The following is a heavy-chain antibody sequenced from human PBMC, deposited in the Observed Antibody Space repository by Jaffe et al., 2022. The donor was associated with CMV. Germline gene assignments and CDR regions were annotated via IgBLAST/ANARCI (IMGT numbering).Heavy chain of an antibody. V-gene: IGHV1-69*01. CDR3: ARDNEGPYNSGSRRRGGIDV. Sequence: QVQLVQSGAEVKKPGSSVKVSCKASGGTFNTYFITWVRQAPGQGLEWMGGIIPVFGRTNYAQKFQDRVTITADESTNTVYMELSSLRSEDTAMYYCARDNEGPYNSGSRRRGGIDVWGQGTTVTVSS. D-gene: IGHD3-10*01. J-gene: IGHJ6*02. CDR1: GGTFNTYF. CDR2: IIPVFGRT.